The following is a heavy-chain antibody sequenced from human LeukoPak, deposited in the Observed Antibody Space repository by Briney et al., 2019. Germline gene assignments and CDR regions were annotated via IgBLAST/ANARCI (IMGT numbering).Heavy chain of an antibody. CDR2: IYYSGST. J-gene: IGHJ4*02. V-gene: IGHV4-59*08. CDR1: GGSLSSYY. D-gene: IGHD6-19*01. CDR3: ARVVPMYSSDWYDDY. Sequence: PSETLSLTCTVSGGSLSSYYWSWIRQPPGKGLEWIGYIYYSGSTNYNPSLKSRVTISVDTSKNQFSLKLSSVTAADTAVYYCARVVPMYSSDWYDDYWGQGTLVTVSS.